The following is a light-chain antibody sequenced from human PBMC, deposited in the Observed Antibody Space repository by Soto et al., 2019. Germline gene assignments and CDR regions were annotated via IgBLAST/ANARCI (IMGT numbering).Light chain of an antibody. J-gene: IGKJ4*01. V-gene: IGKV3-15*01. CDR2: DAS. CDR1: QSVSSN. CDR3: QQYFDVPFT. Sequence: EIMMPQSPAILSVSPGERATLAGRVIQSVSSNLAWYQQKPGQAPRLLIYDASSRATGIPARFSGSGSGTDFTLTISSLEAEDVAFYWCQQYFDVPFTFGGGTKVDIK.